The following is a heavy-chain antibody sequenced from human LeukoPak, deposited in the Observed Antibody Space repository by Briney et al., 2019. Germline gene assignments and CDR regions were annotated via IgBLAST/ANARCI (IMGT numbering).Heavy chain of an antibody. CDR2: INYSGSS. V-gene: IGHV4-59*08. Sequence: SETLSLTCIVSGDSISSDYWSWIRQSPGKGLEWIGYINYSGSSEYKHSLKSRVTISVDRSKNQVSLRMRSVTAADTAVYYCARLDCISATCYNYWALGALVTVSS. J-gene: IGHJ4*02. D-gene: IGHD2-15*01. CDR3: ARLDCISATCYNY. CDR1: GDSISSDY.